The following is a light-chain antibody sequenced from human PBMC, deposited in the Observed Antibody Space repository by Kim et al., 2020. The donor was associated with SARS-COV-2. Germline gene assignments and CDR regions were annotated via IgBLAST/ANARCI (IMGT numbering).Light chain of an antibody. CDR1: QSVRSN. J-gene: IGKJ5*01. CDR2: DAS. V-gene: IGKV3-15*01. Sequence: SLGERATFPCRASQSVRSNLAWYQQKPGQAPRLLIYDASNRATGIPVRFSGSGSGTEFTLTISSLQSEDFAVYYCQQYNDWPPLTFGQGTRLEIK. CDR3: QQYNDWPPLT.